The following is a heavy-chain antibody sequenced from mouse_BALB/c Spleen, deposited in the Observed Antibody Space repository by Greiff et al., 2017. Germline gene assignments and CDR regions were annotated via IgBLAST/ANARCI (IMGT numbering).Heavy chain of an antibody. CDR1: GYTFTSYW. J-gene: IGHJ2*01. V-gene: IGHV1-87*01. CDR2: IYPGDGDT. Sequence: QVQLQQSGAELARPGASVKLSCKASGYTFTSYWMQWVKQRPGQGLEWIGAIYPGDGDTRYTQKFKGKATLTADKSSSTAYMQLSSLASEDSAVYYCARYATMITDGDYWGQGTTLTVSS. D-gene: IGHD2-4*01. CDR3: ARYATMITDGDY.